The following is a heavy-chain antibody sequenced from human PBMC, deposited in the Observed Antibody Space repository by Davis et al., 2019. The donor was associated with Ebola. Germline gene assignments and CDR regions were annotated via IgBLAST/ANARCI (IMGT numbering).Heavy chain of an antibody. Sequence: GGSLRLSCATSGFIFRSYVMSWVRQAPGKGLEWVSYITSSGNTMYYADSVKGRFTISRDNAKNSLYLQMNSLRAENTAVYYCTRRYYDTSGYPFDLWGQGTLVTVSS. CDR1: GFIFRSYV. CDR2: ITSSGNTM. D-gene: IGHD3-22*01. CDR3: TRRYYDTSGYPFDL. J-gene: IGHJ5*02. V-gene: IGHV3-48*03.